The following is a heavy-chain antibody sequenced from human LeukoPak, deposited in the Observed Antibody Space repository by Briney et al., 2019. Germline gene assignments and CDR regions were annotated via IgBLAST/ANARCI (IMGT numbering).Heavy chain of an antibody. V-gene: IGHV4-34*01. J-gene: IGHJ6*03. CDR3: ARLDIAAAGTGLYYYMDV. CDR1: GGSFSGYY. D-gene: IGHD6-13*01. Sequence: SETLSLTCAVYGGSFSGYYWSWIRQPPGKGLEWIGEIDHSGSTNYNPSLKSRVTISVDTSKNQFSLKLSSVTAADTAVYYCARLDIAAAGTGLYYYMDVWGKGTTVTVSS. CDR2: IDHSGST.